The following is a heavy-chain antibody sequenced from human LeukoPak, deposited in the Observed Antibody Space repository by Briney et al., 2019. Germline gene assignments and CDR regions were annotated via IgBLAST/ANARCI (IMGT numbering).Heavy chain of an antibody. V-gene: IGHV4-31*03. CDR3: AREVLYSYGYGD. CDR1: GGSISSGGYY. CDR2: IYYSGST. D-gene: IGHD5-18*01. J-gene: IGHJ4*02. Sequence: SETLSLTRTVSGGSISSGGYYWSWIRQHPGKGLEWIGYIYYSGSTYYNPSLKSRVTISVDTSKNQFSLKLSSVTAADTAVYYCAREVLYSYGYGDWGQGTLVTVSS.